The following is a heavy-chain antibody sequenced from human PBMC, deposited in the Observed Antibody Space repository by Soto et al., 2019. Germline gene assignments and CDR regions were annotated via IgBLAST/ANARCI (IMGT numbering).Heavy chain of an antibody. CDR1: GFTFSSYA. V-gene: IGHV3-23*01. Sequence: GGSLRLSCAASGFTFSSYAMSWVRQAPGKGLEWVSAISGSGGSTYYADSVKGRFTISRDNSKNTLYLQMNSLRAEDTAVYYCARDLALLWFGESIGSFDIWGQGTMVT. CDR2: ISGSGGST. CDR3: ARDLALLWFGESIGSFDI. J-gene: IGHJ3*02. D-gene: IGHD3-10*01.